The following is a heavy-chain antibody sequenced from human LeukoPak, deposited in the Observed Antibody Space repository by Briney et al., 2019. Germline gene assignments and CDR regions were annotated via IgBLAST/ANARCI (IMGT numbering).Heavy chain of an antibody. CDR3: ASGGYYYFHY. D-gene: IGHD3-10*01. Sequence: GGSLRLSCAASGFTFSSYTMTWVRQAPGKGLEWVANIKQDGSEKYYVDSVKGRFTISRDNTKNSLYLQMNSLRAEDTAVYYCASGGYYYFHYWGQGTLVTVSS. V-gene: IGHV3-7*01. J-gene: IGHJ4*02. CDR2: IKQDGSEK. CDR1: GFTFSSYT.